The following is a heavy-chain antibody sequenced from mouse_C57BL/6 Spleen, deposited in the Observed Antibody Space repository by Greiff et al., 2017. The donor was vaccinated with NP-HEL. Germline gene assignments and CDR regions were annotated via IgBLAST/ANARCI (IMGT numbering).Heavy chain of an antibody. CDR3: ARGNYGSSLDY. CDR2: ISYDGSN. J-gene: IGHJ2*01. V-gene: IGHV3-6*01. Sequence: EVKLVESGPGLVKPSQSLSLTCSVTGYSITSGYYWNWIRQFPGNKLEWMGYISYDGSNNYNPSLKNRISITRDTSKNQFFLKLNSVTTEDTATYYCARGNYGSSLDYWGQGTTLTVSS. CDR1: GYSITSGYY. D-gene: IGHD1-1*01.